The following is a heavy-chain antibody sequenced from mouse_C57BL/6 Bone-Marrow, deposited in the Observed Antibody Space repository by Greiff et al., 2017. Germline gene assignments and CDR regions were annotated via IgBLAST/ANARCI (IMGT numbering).Heavy chain of an antibody. D-gene: IGHD1-1*01. V-gene: IGHV1-55*01. CDR2: IYPGSGST. CDR3: ARRDYGSSQGYFDV. CDR1: GYTFTSYW. Sequence: QVHVKQPGAELVKPGASVKMSCKASGYTFTSYWITWVKQRPGQGLEWIGDIYPGSGSTNYNEKFKSKATLTVDTSSSTAYMQLSSLTSEDSAVYYCARRDYGSSQGYFDVWGTGTTVTVSS. J-gene: IGHJ1*03.